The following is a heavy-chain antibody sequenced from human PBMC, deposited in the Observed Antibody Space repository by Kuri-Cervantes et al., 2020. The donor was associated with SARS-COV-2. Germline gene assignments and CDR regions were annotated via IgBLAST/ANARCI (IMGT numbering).Heavy chain of an antibody. CDR3: ARPYDEGPTTPN. CDR2: VRSDGSNK. V-gene: IGHV3-30*02. CDR1: GFIFSSYG. J-gene: IGHJ4*02. Sequence: GESLKISCAASGFIFSSYGMHWVRQAPGKGLEWVAFVRSDGSNKHYTDSVKGRFTISRDNSKNTLYLQMNSLRPEDTAVYYCARPYDEGPTTPNWGQGTLVTVSS. D-gene: IGHD3-22*01.